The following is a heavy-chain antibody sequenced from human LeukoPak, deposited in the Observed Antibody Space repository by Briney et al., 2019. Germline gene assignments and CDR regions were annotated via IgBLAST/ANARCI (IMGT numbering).Heavy chain of an antibody. CDR1: EFSFSSYW. V-gene: IGHV3-74*01. CDR2: IKYDGSAT. CDR3: AMDINGDLFHV. J-gene: IGHJ4*02. Sequence: SGGSLRLSCVGSEFSFSSYWMHWVRHAPEKGPEWVSSIKYDGSATTFADSVKGRFSISTDSAKNTAYLQMNSLRVEDTAIYYCAMDINGDLFHVWGQGTLVTVSS. D-gene: IGHD2-2*03.